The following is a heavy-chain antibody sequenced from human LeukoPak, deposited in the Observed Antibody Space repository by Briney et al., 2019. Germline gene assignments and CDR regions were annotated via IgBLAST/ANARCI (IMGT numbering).Heavy chain of an antibody. V-gene: IGHV1-2*02. Sequence: GASVKVSCKASGYTFTDYYMHWVRQAPGQGLEWMGWINPNSGGTKYAQKFQGRLTMTRDTSISTAYMDLSRLTSDDTAVYFCARDGVWPSIGYQGYYFDYWGQGTLVTVSS. D-gene: IGHD6-13*01. J-gene: IGHJ4*02. CDR1: GYTFTDYY. CDR3: ARDGVWPSIGYQGYYFDY. CDR2: INPNSGGT.